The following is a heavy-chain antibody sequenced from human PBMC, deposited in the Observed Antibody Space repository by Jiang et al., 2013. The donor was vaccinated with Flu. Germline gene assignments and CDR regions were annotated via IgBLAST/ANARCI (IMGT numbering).Heavy chain of an antibody. V-gene: IGHV1-18*04. D-gene: IGHD6-13*01. CDR1: YG. CDR2: ISAYNGNT. CDR3: ATERQLGMGDVFDI. Sequence: YGISWVRQAPGQGLEWMGWISAYNGNTNYAQKLQGRVTITADKSTSTVYMDLNSLRSEDTSVYYCATERQLGMGDVFDIWGQGTMVTVSA. J-gene: IGHJ3*02.